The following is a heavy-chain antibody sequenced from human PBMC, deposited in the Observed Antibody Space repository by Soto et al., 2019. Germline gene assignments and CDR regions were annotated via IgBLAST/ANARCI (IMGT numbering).Heavy chain of an antibody. V-gene: IGHV1-69*01. CDR3: ARGWGYDSNDYYYAY. Sequence: QVQLVQSGAEVRKPGSSVKVSCKASGGTFSRHAISWVRQAPGQGLEWMGGIIPIFGTANHAQKSQGRVTIIEDESTSTVYMDLSSLSSEDTAMYYCARGWGYDSNDYYYAYWCQGTLVIVSS. CDR2: IIPIFGTA. CDR1: GGTFSRHA. J-gene: IGHJ4*02. D-gene: IGHD3-22*01.